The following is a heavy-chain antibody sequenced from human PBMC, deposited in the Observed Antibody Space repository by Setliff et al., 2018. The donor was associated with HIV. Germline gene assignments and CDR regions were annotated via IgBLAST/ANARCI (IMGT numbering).Heavy chain of an antibody. J-gene: IGHJ6*03. CDR3: ARDGPLEGSYRYYYYYMDV. D-gene: IGHD3-10*01. Sequence: SETLSLTCAVSGYSISSGYYWGWIRQPPGKGLEWIGYIYYSGSTNYNPSLKSRVTISVDTSKNQFSLKLSSVTAADTAVYYCARDGPLEGSYRYYYYYMDVWGKGTTVTVSS. CDR2: IYYSGST. CDR1: GYSISSGYY. V-gene: IGHV4-38-2*02.